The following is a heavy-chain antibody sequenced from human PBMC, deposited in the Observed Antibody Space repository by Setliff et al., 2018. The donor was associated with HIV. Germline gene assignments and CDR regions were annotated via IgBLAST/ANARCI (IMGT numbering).Heavy chain of an antibody. CDR1: GYTFTGYY. CDR3: ARGVGINYYYYYGRDG. Sequence: ASVKVSCKASGYTFTGYYMHWVRQAPGQGLEWMGWINPNSGGTNFAQKFQGRVTMTRDTSISTAYMELSRLRADDTAVYYCARGVGINYYYYYGRDGWGQGTTVTVSS. V-gene: IGHV1-2*02. CDR2: INPNSGGT. D-gene: IGHD1-26*01. J-gene: IGHJ6*02.